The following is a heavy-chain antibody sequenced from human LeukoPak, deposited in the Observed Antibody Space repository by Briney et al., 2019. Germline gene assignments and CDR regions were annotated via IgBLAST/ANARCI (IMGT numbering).Heavy chain of an antibody. CDR1: GGSFSGYY. D-gene: IGHD4-17*01. V-gene: IGHV4-59*01. CDR2: IYYSGST. J-gene: IGHJ4*02. Sequence: SETLSLTCAVYGGSFSGYYWSWIRQPPGKGLEWIGYIYYSGSTNYNPSLKSRVTISVDTSKNQFSLKLSSVTAADTAVYYCARVTDTVTPAFDYWGQGTLVTVSS. CDR3: ARVTDTVTPAFDY.